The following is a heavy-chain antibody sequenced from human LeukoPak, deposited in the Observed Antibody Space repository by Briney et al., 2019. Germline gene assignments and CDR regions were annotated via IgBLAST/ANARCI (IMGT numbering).Heavy chain of an antibody. CDR3: TRRYGGGSLDYFDL. Sequence: GGSLRLSCAASGFTFSDHYMDWVRQAPGKGLEWVGRIRNKPNSYTTEYAASVNGRFTVSRDDSKSSLFLQMDDLKTEDTAVYYCTRRYGGGSLDYFDLWGRSTLVTVSS. CDR2: IRNKPNSYTT. CDR1: GFTFSDHY. V-gene: IGHV3-72*01. D-gene: IGHD4-23*01. J-gene: IGHJ2*01.